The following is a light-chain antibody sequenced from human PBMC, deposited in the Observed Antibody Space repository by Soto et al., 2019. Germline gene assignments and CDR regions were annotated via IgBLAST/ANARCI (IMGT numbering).Light chain of an antibody. CDR1: SSDVGGYNY. Sequence: QSALTQPPSASGSPGQSVTISCTGTSSDVGGYNYVSWYQQHPGKAPKLMIYEVSKRPSGVPDRFSGSKSGNTASLTVSGLQAEDEADYYCSSYAGSNNLVVFGGWTQITVL. V-gene: IGLV2-8*01. CDR2: EVS. J-gene: IGLJ2*01. CDR3: SSYAGSNNLVV.